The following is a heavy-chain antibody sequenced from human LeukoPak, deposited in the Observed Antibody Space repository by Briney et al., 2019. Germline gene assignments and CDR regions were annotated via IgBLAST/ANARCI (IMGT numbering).Heavy chain of an antibody. J-gene: IGHJ5*02. CDR2: IYSGGST. D-gene: IGHD3-16*01. Sequence: PGGSLRLSCAASGFTVINNYMSWVRQAPGKGLEWLSGIYSGGSTYYADSVKGRFTISRDNSKNTVYLQMNSLRAEGTAKYYCARGGALDLWGQGTLVTVSS. V-gene: IGHV3-53*01. CDR3: ARGGALDL. CDR1: GFTVINNY.